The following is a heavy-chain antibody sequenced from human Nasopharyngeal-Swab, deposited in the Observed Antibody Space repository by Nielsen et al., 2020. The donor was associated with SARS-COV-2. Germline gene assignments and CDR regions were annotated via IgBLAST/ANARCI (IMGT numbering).Heavy chain of an antibody. D-gene: IGHD3-10*01. CDR3: AKDREATYYYGSGSFDY. Sequence: GESLKISCAASGFTFSSYGMHWVRQAPGKGLEWVSAISGSGGSTYYADSVKGRFTISRDNSKNTLYLQMNSLRAEDTAVYYCAKDREATYYYGSGSFDYWGQGTLVTVSS. V-gene: IGHV3-23*01. CDR2: ISGSGGST. CDR1: GFTFSSYG. J-gene: IGHJ4*02.